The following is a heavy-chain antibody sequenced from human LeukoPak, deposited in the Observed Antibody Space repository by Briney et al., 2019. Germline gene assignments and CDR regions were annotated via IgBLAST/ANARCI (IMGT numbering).Heavy chain of an antibody. CDR2: IRSKAYGGTT. J-gene: IGHJ4*02. CDR3: TPDYGDYVVHY. D-gene: IGHD4-17*01. CDR1: GFTFGDYA. Sequence: GGSLRLSCTASGFTFGDYAMSWFRQAPGKGLEWVGFIRSKAYGGTTEYAASVKGRFTISRDDSKSIAYLRMNSLKTEDTAVYYCTPDYGDYVVHYWGQGTLVTVSS. V-gene: IGHV3-49*03.